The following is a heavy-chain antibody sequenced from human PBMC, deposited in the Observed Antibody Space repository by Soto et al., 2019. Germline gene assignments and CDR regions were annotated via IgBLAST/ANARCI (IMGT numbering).Heavy chain of an antibody. J-gene: IGHJ5*02. Sequence: ASVKVSCKASGYTFTSYAMHWVRQAPGQRLEWMGWINAGNGNTKYSQKFQGRVTITRDTSASTAYMELSSLRSEGTAVYYCARDRAVMAAAGQRRNNNCFGPWGQGTLGAASS. CDR3: ARDRAVMAAAGQRRNNNCFGP. V-gene: IGHV1-3*01. CDR1: GYTFTSYA. CDR2: INAGNGNT. D-gene: IGHD6-13*01.